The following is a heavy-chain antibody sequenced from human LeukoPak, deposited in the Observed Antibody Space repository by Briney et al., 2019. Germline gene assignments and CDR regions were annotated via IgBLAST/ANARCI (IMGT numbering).Heavy chain of an antibody. CDR3: ASTMRSIAAAGNWFDP. Sequence: SETLSLTCTVSGDSISRYYWSWIRQPPGKGLEWIGYIYYSGSTNYNPSLKSRVTISVDTSKNQFSLKLSSVTAADTAVYYCASTMRSIAAAGNWFDPWGQGTLVTVSS. D-gene: IGHD6-13*01. J-gene: IGHJ5*02. V-gene: IGHV4-59*01. CDR2: IYYSGST. CDR1: GDSISRYY.